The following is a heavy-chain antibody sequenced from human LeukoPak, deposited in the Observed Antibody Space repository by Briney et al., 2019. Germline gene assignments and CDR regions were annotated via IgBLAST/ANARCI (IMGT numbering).Heavy chain of an antibody. V-gene: IGHV4-28*01. CDR1: GHSIRSNIW. J-gene: IGHJ5*02. Sequence: SDTLSLTCALSGHSIRSNIWWGWIRQPPGKGLEWIGYIFYTGSTFYCPSLRSRVTMSIDTSNNQFSLKVTSVTAVDTAVYYCARHFCTSSSCYVDLWGQGTLVTVSS. D-gene: IGHD2-2*01. CDR2: IFYTGST. CDR3: ARHFCTSSSCYVDL.